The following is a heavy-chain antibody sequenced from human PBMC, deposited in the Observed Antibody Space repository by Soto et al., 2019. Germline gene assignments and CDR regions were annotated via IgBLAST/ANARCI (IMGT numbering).Heavy chain of an antibody. D-gene: IGHD2-21*02. CDR2: IYYSGNT. Sequence: QVQLQESGPGLVKPSQTLSLTCTVSGGSISIGDHYWSWIRHRPGKGLEWIGYIYYSGNTYYNPSLNSRIIMSVDTYKSQFSLRVSSVTAADTDIYYCAGFSSGEYGGNSGFVYWGQGTLVTVSS. J-gene: IGHJ4*02. V-gene: IGHV4-31*03. CDR3: AGFSSGEYGGNSGFVY. CDR1: GGSISIGDHY.